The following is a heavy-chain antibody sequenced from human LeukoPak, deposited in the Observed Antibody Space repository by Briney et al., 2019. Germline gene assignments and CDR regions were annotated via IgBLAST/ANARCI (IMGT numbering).Heavy chain of an antibody. CDR2: ISANGGSI. Sequence: GGSLRLSCAASGFTFDSYAMSWVRQAPGKGLDWVSAISANGGSIYYTDSVKGRFTISRDNSKNTLYLEMNSLRAEDTAVYYCAKGVYYYDSSGYSLFDYWGQGTLVTVSS. CDR3: AKGVYYYDSSGYSLFDY. J-gene: IGHJ4*02. V-gene: IGHV3-23*01. D-gene: IGHD3-22*01. CDR1: GFTFDSYA.